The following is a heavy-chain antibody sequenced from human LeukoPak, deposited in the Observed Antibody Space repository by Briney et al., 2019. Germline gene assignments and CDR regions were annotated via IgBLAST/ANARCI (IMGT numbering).Heavy chain of an antibody. J-gene: IGHJ4*02. CDR2: ISGSGGST. CDR3: AKDSRYSYGSYFDY. Sequence: PGGSLRLSCAASRFTFSSYAMSWVRQAPGKGLEWVSTISGSGGSTYYADSVKGRFTISRDNSKNTLYLQMNSLRAEDTAVYYCAKDSRYSYGSYFDYWGQGTLVTVSS. D-gene: IGHD5-18*01. CDR1: RFTFSSYA. V-gene: IGHV3-23*01.